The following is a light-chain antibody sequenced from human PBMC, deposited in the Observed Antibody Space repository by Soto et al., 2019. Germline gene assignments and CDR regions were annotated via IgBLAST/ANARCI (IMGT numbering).Light chain of an antibody. Sequence: EIVLTQSPGTLSLSPGERATLSCRASQSVSSSYLAWYQQKPGQAPRLLIYGASSRATGIPDRFSGSGSGTDFTLTISRLEPEDFVVYYCQQYGSSPPYTFGQGTKQEIK. CDR2: GAS. CDR3: QQYGSSPPYT. CDR1: QSVSSSY. J-gene: IGKJ2*01. V-gene: IGKV3-20*01.